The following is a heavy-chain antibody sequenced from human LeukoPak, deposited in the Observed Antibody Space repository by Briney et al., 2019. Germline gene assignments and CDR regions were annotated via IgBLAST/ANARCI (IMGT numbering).Heavy chain of an antibody. V-gene: IGHV1-69*04. Sequence: GASVKVSCKASGGTFSSYAISWVRQAPGQGLEWMGRIIPILGIANYAQKFQGRVTITADKSTSTAYMELSSLRSEDTAVYYCARDRARSGSYLNWFDPWGQGTLVTVSS. CDR2: IIPILGIA. CDR1: GGTFSSYA. J-gene: IGHJ5*02. D-gene: IGHD3-10*01. CDR3: ARDRARSGSYLNWFDP.